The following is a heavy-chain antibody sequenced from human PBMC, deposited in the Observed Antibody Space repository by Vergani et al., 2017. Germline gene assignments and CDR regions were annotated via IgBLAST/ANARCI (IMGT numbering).Heavy chain of an antibody. CDR2: IYSGGRT. J-gene: IGHJ5*02. CDR1: GFTVSSNY. CDR3: ARVSGSGSHPTWFDP. D-gene: IGHD3-10*01. Sequence: EVQLVESGGGFIQPGGSLRLSCAASGFTVSSNYMSCVRQAPGKGLEWVSVIYSGGRTYYADSVKGRFTISRDNSKNTLYLQMNSLRAEDTAVSYCARVSGSGSHPTWFDPWGQGTLVTVSS. V-gene: IGHV3-53*01.